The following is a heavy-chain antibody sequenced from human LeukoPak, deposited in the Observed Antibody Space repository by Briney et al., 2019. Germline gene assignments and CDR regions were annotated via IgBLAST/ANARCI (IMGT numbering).Heavy chain of an antibody. CDR2: ISTYNGDT. CDR3: ARDGTGGGTAGFDY. Sequence: GASVTVSCKAFGYTFTAFYIHWVRQAPAQGLEWMGGISTYNGDTNYAQKVQGEVTITTDTHTSTAYLALRSLRSGDTAVYFCARDGTGGGTAGFDYWGQGTLVSVPS. J-gene: IGHJ4*02. V-gene: IGHV1-18*04. D-gene: IGHD6-13*01. CDR1: GYTFTAFY.